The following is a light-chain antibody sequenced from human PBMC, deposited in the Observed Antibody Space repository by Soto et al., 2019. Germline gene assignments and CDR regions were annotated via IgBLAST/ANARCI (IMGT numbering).Light chain of an antibody. CDR2: DVN. CDR1: SSDVGSHDY. Sequence: QSVLTQPASVSGSPGQSITFFCTGTSSDVGSHDYVSWHQQHPGKAPKLIIYDVNNRPSGVPSRFSGSKSGNTASLIISGLQTEDEADYYCCAYSTSGTHVFGTGTKVTVL. V-gene: IGLV2-14*03. CDR3: CAYSTSGTHV. J-gene: IGLJ1*01.